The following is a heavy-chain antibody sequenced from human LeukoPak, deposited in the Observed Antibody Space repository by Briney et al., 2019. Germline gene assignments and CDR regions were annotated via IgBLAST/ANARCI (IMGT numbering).Heavy chain of an antibody. V-gene: IGHV3-33*08. CDR2: IWYDGSNK. Sequence: GGSLRLSCTASGFTLSSYGMSWVRQAPGKGLEWVAVIWYDGSNKYYADSVKGRFTISRDNSKNTLYLQMNSLRAEDTAVYYCARDKATIFATHYYYYGMDVWGQGTTVTVSS. CDR3: ARDKATIFATHYYYYGMDV. D-gene: IGHD3-3*01. J-gene: IGHJ6*02. CDR1: GFTLSSYG.